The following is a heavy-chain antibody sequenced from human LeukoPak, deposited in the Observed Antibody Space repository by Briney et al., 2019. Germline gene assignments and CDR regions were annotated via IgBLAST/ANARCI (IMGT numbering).Heavy chain of an antibody. J-gene: IGHJ4*02. CDR1: GYTFTSYD. CDR2: LDPNSGNT. CDR3: ARVSTDKWELRGYFDY. V-gene: IGHV1-8*03. D-gene: IGHD1-26*01. Sequence: GASVKVSCKSSGYTFTSYDINWVRQATGQGLEWMGWLDPNSGNTGYAQKFQGRVTITADKSTSTAYMELSSLRSEDTAVYYCARVSTDKWELRGYFDYWGQGTLVTVSS.